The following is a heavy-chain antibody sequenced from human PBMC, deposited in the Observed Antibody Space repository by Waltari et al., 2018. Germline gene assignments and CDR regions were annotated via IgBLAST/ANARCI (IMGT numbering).Heavy chain of an antibody. J-gene: IGHJ4*02. CDR3: ARPSGGATRVFDY. V-gene: IGHV4-39*01. CDR1: GGSISSSSYY. D-gene: IGHD1-26*01. Sequence: QLQLQESGPGLVKPSETLSITCTVSGGSISSSSYYWGWIRQPPGKGLEWIGSIYYSGSTYYNPSLKSRVTISVDTSKNQFSLKLSSVTAADTAVYYWARPSGGATRVFDYWGQGTLVTVSS. CDR2: IYYSGST.